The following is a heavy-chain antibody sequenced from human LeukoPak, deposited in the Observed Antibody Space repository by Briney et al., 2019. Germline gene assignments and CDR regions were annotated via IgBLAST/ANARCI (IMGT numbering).Heavy chain of an antibody. CDR3: ARDFWSGYSLDWSDP. CDR1: GGSISSSSYY. D-gene: IGHD3-3*01. CDR2: IYYSGST. V-gene: IGHV4-39*02. J-gene: IGHJ5*02. Sequence: SETLSLTCTVSGGSISSSSYYWGWIRQPPGKGLEWIGSIYYSGSTYYNPSLKSRVTISVDTSKNQFSLKLSSATAADTAVYYCARDFWSGYSLDWSDPWGQGTLVTVSS.